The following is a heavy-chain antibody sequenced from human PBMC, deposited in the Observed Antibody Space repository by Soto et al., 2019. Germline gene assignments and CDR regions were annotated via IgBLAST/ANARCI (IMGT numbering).Heavy chain of an antibody. CDR3: ARGGYSGYGYYYYYMDV. CDR1: GYTFSSYW. D-gene: IGHD5-12*01. V-gene: IGHV3-74*01. CDR2: INSDGSST. J-gene: IGHJ6*03. Sequence: EVQLVESGGGLVQPGRSLRLSCEASGYTFSSYWMHWVRQAPGKGLVWVSRINSDGSSTSYADSVKGRFTISRDNAKNTLYLQMNSLRAEDTAVYYCARGGYSGYGYYYYYMDVWGKGTTVTVSS.